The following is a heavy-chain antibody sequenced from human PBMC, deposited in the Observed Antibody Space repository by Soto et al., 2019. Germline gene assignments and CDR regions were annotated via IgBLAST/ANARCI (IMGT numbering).Heavy chain of an antibody. V-gene: IGHV3-30*18. CDR1: GFTFSSYG. CDR3: AKDPGGVVVVAATPPDY. J-gene: IGHJ4*02. D-gene: IGHD2-15*01. Sequence: GGSLRLSCAASGFTFSSYGMHWVRQAPGKGLEWVAVISYDGSNKYYADSVKGRSTISRDNSKNTLYLQMNSLRAEDTAVYYCAKDPGGVVVVAATPPDYWGQGTLVTVSS. CDR2: ISYDGSNK.